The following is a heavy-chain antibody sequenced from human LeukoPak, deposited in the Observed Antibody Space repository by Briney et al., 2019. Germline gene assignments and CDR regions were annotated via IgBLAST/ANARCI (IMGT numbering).Heavy chain of an antibody. V-gene: IGHV4-30-4*01. CDR1: GGSISSGDYY. Sequence: SETLSLTCTVSGGSISSGDYYCSWIRQPPGKGLEWIGYTYYSGSTYYNPSLKNRVSISVDTSKNQFSLNLSSVTAADTAVYYCARPYYYDSRIDPWGQGTLVTVSS. CDR2: TYYSGST. J-gene: IGHJ5*02. CDR3: ARPYYYDSRIDP. D-gene: IGHD3-22*01.